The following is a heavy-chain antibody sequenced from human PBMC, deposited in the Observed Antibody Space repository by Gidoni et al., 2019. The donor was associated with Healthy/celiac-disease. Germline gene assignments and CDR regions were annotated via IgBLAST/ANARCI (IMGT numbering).Heavy chain of an antibody. CDR2: ISSSSSYI. CDR1: GFPFSSYS. J-gene: IGHJ4*02. CDR3: ARDHIAVAGTFDY. Sequence: EVQLVESGGGLVKPGGSLRLSCAASGFPFSSYSMNWVRQAPGKGLEWVSSISSSSSYIYYGDSVKGRFTISRDNAKNSLYLQMNSLRADDTAVFYCARDHIAVAGTFDYWGQGTLVTVSS. D-gene: IGHD6-19*01. V-gene: IGHV3-21*01.